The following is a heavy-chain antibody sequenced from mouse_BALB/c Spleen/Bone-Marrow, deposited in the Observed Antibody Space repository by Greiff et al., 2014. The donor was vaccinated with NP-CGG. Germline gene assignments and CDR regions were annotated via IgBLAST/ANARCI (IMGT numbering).Heavy chain of an antibody. D-gene: IGHD2-4*01. CDR2: INPSSGYT. Sequence: QVQLKESGAELARPGGSVKMSCKASGYTFTSYTMHWGKQRPGQGLEWIGYINPSSGYTNYNQKFKDKATLTADKSSSTAYMQLSSLTSEDSAVYYCARFFYDYDGSWFAYWGQGTLVTVSA. CDR3: ARFFYDYDGSWFAY. V-gene: IGHV1-4*01. J-gene: IGHJ3*01. CDR1: GYTFTSYT.